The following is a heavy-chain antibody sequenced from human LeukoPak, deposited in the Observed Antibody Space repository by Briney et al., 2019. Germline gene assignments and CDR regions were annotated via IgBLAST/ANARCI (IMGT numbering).Heavy chain of an antibody. V-gene: IGHV4-59*08. D-gene: IGHD4-17*01. CDR1: GGSISSYY. J-gene: IGHJ4*02. Sequence: PSETLSLTCTVSGGSISSYYWSWIRQPPGKGLEWIGYIYYSGSTNYNPSLKSRVTMSVDTSKNQFSLKLSSVTAADTAVYYCARHTYGVSAYWGQGTLVTVSS. CDR3: ARHTYGVSAY. CDR2: IYYSGST.